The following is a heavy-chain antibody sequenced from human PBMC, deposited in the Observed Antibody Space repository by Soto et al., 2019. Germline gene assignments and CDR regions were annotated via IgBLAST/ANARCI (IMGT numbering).Heavy chain of an antibody. CDR1: GGSISSTNYF. D-gene: IGHD6-19*01. CDR2: IYYSGNT. J-gene: IGHJ4*02. CDR3: ARWAVSGSQRFDY. V-gene: IGHV4-39*01. Sequence: QLQLQESGPGLVKPSETLSLTCTVSGGSISSTNYFWGWIRQPPGKGLELIGNIYYSGNTYHNPSLKSRGTISVDTSKNQFCLKLNSVTAADTAVYYCARWAVSGSQRFDYWGQGTLVTVSS.